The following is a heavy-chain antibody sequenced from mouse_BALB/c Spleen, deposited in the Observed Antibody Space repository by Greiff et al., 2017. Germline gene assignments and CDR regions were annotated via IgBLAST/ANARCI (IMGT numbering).Heavy chain of an antibody. J-gene: IGHJ4*01. CDR3: TRGDNYAMDY. CDR1: GYTFTSYW. CDR2: IYPSDSYT. Sequence: QVQLKQPGAELVRPGASVKLSCKASGYTFTSYWINWVKQRPGQGLEWIGNIYPSDSYTNYNQKFKDKATLTVDKSSSTAYMQLSSPTSEDSAVYYCTRGDNYAMDYWGQGTSVTVSS. V-gene: IGHV1-69*02. D-gene: IGHD3-3*01.